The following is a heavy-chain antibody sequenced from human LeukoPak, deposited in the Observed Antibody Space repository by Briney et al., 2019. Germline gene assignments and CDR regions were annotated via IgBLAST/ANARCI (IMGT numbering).Heavy chain of an antibody. J-gene: IGHJ4*02. V-gene: IGHV3-33*06. CDR1: GLTFSSYG. CDR3: AKDLIRYNWNDGGYFDC. CDR2: TWYDGSNK. Sequence: GGSLRLACAADGLTFSSYGMHWVRQAAGKGLEWVAVTWYDGSNKYYADFVKGRFTLSTHTSKNTLYLQMNRLRAADTAVYYCAKDLIRYNWNDGGYFDCRGQGTLVTVSS. D-gene: IGHD1-20*01.